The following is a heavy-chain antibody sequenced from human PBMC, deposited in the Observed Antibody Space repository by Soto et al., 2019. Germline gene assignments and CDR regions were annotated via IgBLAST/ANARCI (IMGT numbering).Heavy chain of an antibody. V-gene: IGHV6-1*01. CDR1: GDSVSSNSAA. D-gene: IGHD4-4*01. J-gene: IGHJ6*02. Sequence: SQTLSLTCAISGDSVSSNSAAWNWIRQSPSRGLEWLGRTYYRSKWYNDYAVSVKSRITINPDTSKNQFSLQLNSVTPEDTAVYYCARGDYSNYVPYYYYGMDVWGQGTMVTVSS. CDR3: ARGDYSNYVPYYYYGMDV. CDR2: TYYRSKWYN.